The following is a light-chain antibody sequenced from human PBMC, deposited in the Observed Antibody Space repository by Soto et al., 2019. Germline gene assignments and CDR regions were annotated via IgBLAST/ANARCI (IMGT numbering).Light chain of an antibody. V-gene: IGKV1-39*01. CDR2: PSS. CDR3: QQSYSVPFT. CDR1: QSIGTF. J-gene: IGKJ2*01. Sequence: DFQITQTPSSLPASVGDRVSITCRARQSIGTFLGWYQQTPGKAPKLLIYPSSSLQSGVPSRFRGSGSGTDFTLTITSLQPEDFATYFCQQSYSVPFTFGQGTKVEIK.